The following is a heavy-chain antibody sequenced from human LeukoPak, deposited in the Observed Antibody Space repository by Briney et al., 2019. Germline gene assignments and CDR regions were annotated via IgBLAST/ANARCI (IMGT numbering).Heavy chain of an antibody. D-gene: IGHD3-10*01. V-gene: IGHV3-48*03. J-gene: IGHJ6*02. CDR1: GFTFSSYE. CDR3: ARDSNYYGSGSYSYYYGMDV. Sequence: PGGSLRLSCAASGFTFSSYEMNWVRQAPGKGLEWVSYISSSGSTIYYADSVKGRFTISRDNAKNSLYLQMNSLRAEDTAVYYCARDSNYYGSGSYSYYYGMDVWGQGTTVTVSS. CDR2: ISSSGSTI.